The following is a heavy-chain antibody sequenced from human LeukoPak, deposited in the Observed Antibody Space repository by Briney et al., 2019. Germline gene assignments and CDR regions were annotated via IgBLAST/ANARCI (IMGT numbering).Heavy chain of an antibody. CDR3: ARGHYYSDITFPLHY. J-gene: IGHJ4*02. D-gene: IGHD3-22*01. CDR1: GYTFTGYY. V-gene: IGHV1-2*02. Sequence: ASVKVSCKTAGYTFTGYYIHWVQQAPGRGLEWMGWINPSNGVTNYAQKFQGRVTMTRDTSTTTAYMELSRLRSDDTAVYFCARGHYYSDITFPLHYWGQGTQVTVSS. CDR2: INPSNGVT.